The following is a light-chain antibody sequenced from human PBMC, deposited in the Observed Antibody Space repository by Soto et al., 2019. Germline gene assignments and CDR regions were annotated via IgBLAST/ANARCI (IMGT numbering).Light chain of an antibody. CDR3: QQYNNWPPYT. CDR1: QSVSIN. CDR2: GAS. Sequence: ERVMTQSPATLSVSPGERATLSCRASQSVSINLAWYQQKPGQAPRLLIYGASTRATGIPARFSGSGSGTEFTLTISSLQSEDFAIYYCQQYNNWPPYTFGQGTKLEMK. J-gene: IGKJ2*01. V-gene: IGKV3-15*01.